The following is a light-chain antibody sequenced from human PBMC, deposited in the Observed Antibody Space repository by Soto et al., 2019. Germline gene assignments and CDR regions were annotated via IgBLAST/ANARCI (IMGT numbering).Light chain of an antibody. CDR2: AAS. J-gene: IGKJ2*01. V-gene: IGKV1-39*01. Sequence: DIQMTQSPSSLSASVGDRVTITCRASQSISSYLNWYQQKPGKAPKLLIYAASSLQSGVPSRFSGSGSGTDFTLTISSLQPEDFATYSCQQSYRPPYPFGQGTKVDIK. CDR1: QSISSY. CDR3: QQSYRPPYP.